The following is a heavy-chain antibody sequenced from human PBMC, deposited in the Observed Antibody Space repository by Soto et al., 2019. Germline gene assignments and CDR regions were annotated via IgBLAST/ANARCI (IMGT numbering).Heavy chain of an antibody. CDR1: GVTYGGFA. J-gene: IGHJ3*02. CDR2: ISYDGSNK. V-gene: IGHV3-30-3*01. CDR3: ARDLNTGPTSRSAFDI. Sequence: GVSLRVPCGAMGVTYGGFAGRWVLKATGKGLEWVAVISYDGSNKYYADSVKGRFTISRDNSKNTLYLQMNSLRAEDTAVYYCARDLNTGPTSRSAFDIWGHGTTVPVS. D-gene: IGHD1-1*01.